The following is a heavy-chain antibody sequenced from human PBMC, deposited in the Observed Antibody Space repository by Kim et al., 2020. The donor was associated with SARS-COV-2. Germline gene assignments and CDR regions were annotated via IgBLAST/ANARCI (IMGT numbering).Heavy chain of an antibody. D-gene: IGHD2-21*02. J-gene: IGHJ4*02. Sequence: GGSLRLSCTGSGFTFSNFITNWVRQAPGKGLEWVGFIRTKAYGGTTEYAAYVKGRLTISRDDSKNIAYVQMSRLKTEDTALYYCTTAFHWGQGTLVTVSS. V-gene: IGHV3-49*04. CDR1: GFTFSNFI. CDR2: IRTKAYGGTT. CDR3: TTAFH.